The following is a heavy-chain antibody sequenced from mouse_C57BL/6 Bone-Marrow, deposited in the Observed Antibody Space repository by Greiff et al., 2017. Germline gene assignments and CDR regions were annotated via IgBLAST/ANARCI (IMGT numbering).Heavy chain of an antibody. J-gene: IGHJ1*03. CDR3: ARGLIYYGSSWDWYFDV. V-gene: IGHV5-16*01. Sequence: EVQRVESEGGLVQPGSSMKLSCTASGFTFSDYYMAWVRQVPEKGLEWVANINYDGSSTYYLDSLKSRFIISSDNAKNILYLQMSSLKSEDTATYYCARGLIYYGSSWDWYFDVWGTGTTVTVSS. D-gene: IGHD1-1*01. CDR2: INYDGSST. CDR1: GFTFSDYY.